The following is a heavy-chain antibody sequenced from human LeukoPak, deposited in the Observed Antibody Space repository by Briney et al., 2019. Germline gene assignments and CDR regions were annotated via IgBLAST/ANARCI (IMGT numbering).Heavy chain of an antibody. CDR3: ARAPYSSSWYRMVGGALDYYMDV. V-gene: IGHV1-8*03. CDR2: MNPNSCNT. J-gene: IGHJ6*03. D-gene: IGHD6-13*01. Sequence: VASVKVSCKASGYTFTGYYMHWVRQATGQGLERMGWMNPNSCNTGYAQKFQGRVTITRNTSISTAYMELSSLRSEDTAVYYCARAPYSSSWYRMVGGALDYYMDVWGKGTTVTVSS. CDR1: GYTFTGYY.